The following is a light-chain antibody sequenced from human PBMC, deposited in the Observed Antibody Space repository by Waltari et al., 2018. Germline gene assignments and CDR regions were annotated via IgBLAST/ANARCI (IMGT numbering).Light chain of an antibody. CDR3: QQSKIWPA. Sequence: EIVMTQSPVTLSVSPGERATLSCRASQGISSDLAWYQQKPGQAPRLLIFGASTRATGVPARFSGSGSGTEFTLTISSLQSEDFGVYYCQQSKIWPAFGQGTKVEIK. CDR2: GAS. CDR1: QGISSD. V-gene: IGKV3-15*01. J-gene: IGKJ1*01.